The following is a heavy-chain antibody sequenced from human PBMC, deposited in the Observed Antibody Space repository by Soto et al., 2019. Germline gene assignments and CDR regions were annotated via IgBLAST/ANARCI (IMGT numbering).Heavy chain of an antibody. CDR3: SRGRGALGVVILFFDY. Sequence: GGSLRLSCAASGFTFSSYAMHWVRQAPGKGLEWVAVISYDGSNKYYADSVKGRFTISRDNSKNTLYLQMNSLRAEDTAVYYCSRGRGALGVVILFFDYWGQGTLVTVSS. D-gene: IGHD3-3*01. V-gene: IGHV3-30-3*01. CDR1: GFTFSSYA. CDR2: ISYDGSNK. J-gene: IGHJ4*02.